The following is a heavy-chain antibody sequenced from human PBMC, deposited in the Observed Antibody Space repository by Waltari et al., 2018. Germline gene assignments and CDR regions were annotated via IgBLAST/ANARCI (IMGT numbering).Heavy chain of an antibody. CDR1: GGSISSYY. D-gene: IGHD6-19*01. CDR2: IYYSGST. Sequence: QVQLQESGPGLVKPSETLSLTCTVSGGSISSYYWSWIRQPPGKGLEWIGYIYYSGSTNYNPSLKSRVTISVDTSKNQFSLKLSSVTAADTAVYYCARGSGAAYFDYWGQGTLVTVSS. CDR3: ARGSGAAYFDY. J-gene: IGHJ4*02. V-gene: IGHV4-59*01.